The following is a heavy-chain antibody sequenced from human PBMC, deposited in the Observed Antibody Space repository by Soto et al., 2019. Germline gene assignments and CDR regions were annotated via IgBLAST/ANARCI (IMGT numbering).Heavy chain of an antibody. V-gene: IGHV4-59*01. CDR3: ARRWGTYFDF. CDR2: IYYSGST. Sequence: PSETLSLTCTVSGGSISSYYWSWIWQPPGKGLEWIGYIYYSGSTNYNPSLKSRVTISVDTSKNQFSLKLSSVTAADTAVYYCARRWGTYFDFWGQGTLVTVSS. D-gene: IGHD7-27*01. J-gene: IGHJ4*02. CDR1: GGSISSYY.